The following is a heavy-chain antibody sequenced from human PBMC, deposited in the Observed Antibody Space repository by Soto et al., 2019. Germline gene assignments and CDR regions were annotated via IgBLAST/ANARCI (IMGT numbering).Heavy chain of an antibody. Sequence: SETLSLTCTVSGVSISSYYWTWIRQPPGKGLEWLGYISDSGNTNYNPSLKSRVAMSIDTSKRQLSLNLWSLTAADTAVYYCVRGNSGWSPYRSRLFHFYYMDVWGKGTTVTVSS. CDR3: VRGNSGWSPYRSRLFHFYYMDV. CDR2: ISDSGNT. CDR1: GVSISSYY. V-gene: IGHV4-59*08. J-gene: IGHJ6*03. D-gene: IGHD6-19*01.